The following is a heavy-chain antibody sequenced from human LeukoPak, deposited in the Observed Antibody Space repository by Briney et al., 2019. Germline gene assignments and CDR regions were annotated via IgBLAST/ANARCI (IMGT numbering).Heavy chain of an antibody. V-gene: IGHV4-59*01. CDR3: ARGGLWSSSWYGY. CDR1: GGSISSYY. CDR2: IYYSGST. J-gene: IGHJ4*02. Sequence: SETLSLTCTVSGGSISSYYWSWIRQPPGKGLEWIGYIYYSGSTNYNPSLKSRVTISVDTSKNQFSLKLSSVTAADTAVYYCARGGLWSSSWYGYWGQGTLVTVSS. D-gene: IGHD6-13*01.